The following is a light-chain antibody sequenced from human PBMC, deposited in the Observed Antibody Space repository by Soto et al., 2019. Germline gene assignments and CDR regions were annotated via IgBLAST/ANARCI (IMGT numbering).Light chain of an antibody. CDR1: SSDVGAHNF. J-gene: IGLJ1*01. V-gene: IGLV2-14*01. CDR3: NSYTSSNTYV. CDR2: EVS. Sequence: QSVLTQPASVSGSPGQAITISCSGSSSDVGAHNFVSWYQHHPGKAPKLMIYEVSNRPSGVSNRFSGSKSGNTASLTISGLKAEDEADYYCNSYTSSNTYVFGSGT.